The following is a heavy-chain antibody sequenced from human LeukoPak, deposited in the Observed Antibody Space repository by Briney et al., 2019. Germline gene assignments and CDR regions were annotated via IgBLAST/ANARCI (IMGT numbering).Heavy chain of an antibody. CDR1: GGSFSGYY. CDR2: INHSGST. CDR3: ARGPPVFRIAVAGRGWFDP. J-gene: IGHJ5*02. D-gene: IGHD6-19*01. V-gene: IGHV4-34*01. Sequence: ASETLSLTCAVYGGSFSGYYWSWIRQPPGKGLEWIGEINHSGSTNYNPSLKSRVTISVDTSKNQFSLKLSSVTAADTAVYYCARGPPVFRIAVAGRGWFDPWGQGTLVTVSS.